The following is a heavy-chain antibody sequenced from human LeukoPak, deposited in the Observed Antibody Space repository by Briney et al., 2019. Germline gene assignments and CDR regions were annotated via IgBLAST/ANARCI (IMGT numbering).Heavy chain of an antibody. D-gene: IGHD5-12*01. CDR1: GFTFSSYG. CDR3: AKGSGYDADFDY. Sequence: AGGSLRLSCAASGFTFSSYGMHWVRQAPGKGLEWVAVIWYDGSNKYYADSVKGRFTISRDNSKNTLYLQMNSLRAEDTAVYYCAKGSGYDADFDYWGQGTLVSVSS. CDR2: IWYDGSNK. V-gene: IGHV3-33*06. J-gene: IGHJ4*02.